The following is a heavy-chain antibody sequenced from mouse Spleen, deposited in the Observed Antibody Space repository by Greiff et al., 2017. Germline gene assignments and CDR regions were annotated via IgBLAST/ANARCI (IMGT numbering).Heavy chain of an antibody. CDR3: ARQGGYGYNYFDD. CDR1: GFTFSSYA. Sequence: EVKLVESGGGLVKPGGSLKLSCAASGFTFSSYAMSWVRQTPEKRLEWVATISSGGSYTYYPDSVKGRFTISRDNAKNTLYLQMSSLRSEDTAMYYCARQGGYGYNYFDDWGQGTTLTVSS. J-gene: IGHJ2*01. D-gene: IGHD1-2*01. CDR2: ISSGGSYT. V-gene: IGHV5-9-3*01.